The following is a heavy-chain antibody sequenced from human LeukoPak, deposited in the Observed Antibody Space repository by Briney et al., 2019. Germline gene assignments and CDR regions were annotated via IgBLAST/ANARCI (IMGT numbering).Heavy chain of an antibody. V-gene: IGHV1-8*01. CDR3: ARAYAKQLGNYYYMDV. J-gene: IGHJ6*03. CDR1: GYTFTSYD. Sequence: GASVKVSCKASGYTFTSYDINWVRQATGQGLEWMGWMNPNSGNTGYAQKFQGRVTMTRNTSISTAYMELSSLRSEDTAVYYCARAYAKQLGNYYYMDVWGKGTTVTVSS. CDR2: MNPNSGNT. D-gene: IGHD6-6*01.